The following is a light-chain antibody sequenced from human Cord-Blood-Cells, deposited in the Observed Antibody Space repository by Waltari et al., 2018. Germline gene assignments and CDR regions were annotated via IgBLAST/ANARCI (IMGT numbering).Light chain of an antibody. CDR2: KAS. Sequence: DIQMTQSPSTLSASVGDRVTITCRASQSISSWLAWYQQKPGKAPKLRIYKASSLESGVPSRFSGSGSGTEFTLTISSLQPDDFATYYGQQYNSYPYTFGQGTKLEIK. CDR3: QQYNSYPYT. J-gene: IGKJ2*01. V-gene: IGKV1-5*03. CDR1: QSISSW.